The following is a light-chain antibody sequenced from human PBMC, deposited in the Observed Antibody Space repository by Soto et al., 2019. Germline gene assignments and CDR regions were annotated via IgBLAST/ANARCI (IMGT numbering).Light chain of an antibody. Sequence: EIVLTQSPATLSLSPGERATLSCRASQGVGKFLVWYQQKPGQAPRLLIYDASKRAPGIPARFSGSGSGTDFTLTITSPEPEDFAVYYCQQRSSWPSLTFGGGTKVEIK. CDR2: DAS. CDR1: QGVGKF. CDR3: QQRSSWPSLT. J-gene: IGKJ4*01. V-gene: IGKV3-11*01.